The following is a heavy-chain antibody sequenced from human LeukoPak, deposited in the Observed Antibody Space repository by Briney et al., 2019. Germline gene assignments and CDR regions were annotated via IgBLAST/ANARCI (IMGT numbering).Heavy chain of an antibody. CDR1: GYSINNYW. CDR2: IYPADSDI. CDR3: ARRNRGVDTAMVT. Sequence: GESLKISCKGSGYSINNYWIGWVRQLPGKGLEWMGIIYPADSDIRYSPSFQGQVTISADKSISTAYLQWSSLKASDTAMYYCARRNRGVDTAMVTWGQGTLVTVS. D-gene: IGHD5-18*01. J-gene: IGHJ4*02. V-gene: IGHV5-51*01.